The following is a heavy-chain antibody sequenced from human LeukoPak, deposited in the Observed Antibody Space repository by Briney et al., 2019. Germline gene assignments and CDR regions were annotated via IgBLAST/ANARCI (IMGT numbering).Heavy chain of an antibody. J-gene: IGHJ4*02. V-gene: IGHV1-46*01. CDR1: GYTFTGYY. D-gene: IGHD4-17*01. Sequence: GASVKVSCKASGYTFTGYYMHWVRQAPGQGLEWMGIINPSGGSTSYAQKFQGRVTMTRDMSTTTVYMELSSLRSEDTAVYYCARAVKRYGDYSSASTSMGYWGQGTLVTVSS. CDR3: ARAVKRYGDYSSASTSMGY. CDR2: INPSGGST.